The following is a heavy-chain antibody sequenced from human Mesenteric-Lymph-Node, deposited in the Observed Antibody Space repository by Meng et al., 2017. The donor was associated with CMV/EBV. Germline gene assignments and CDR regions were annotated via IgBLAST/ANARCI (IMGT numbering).Heavy chain of an antibody. CDR3: ARDHGGYFDS. V-gene: IGHV1-2*02. CDR2: INPNRGGT. Sequence: SCEASGYTFTAYLMHWVRQAPGQGLEWMGWINPNRGGTNFAQKCQGRVTMTRDTSISTAYIELKSLSSDDTAVYYCARDHGGYFDSWGQGTLVTVSS. J-gene: IGHJ4*02. CDR1: GYTFTAYL. D-gene: IGHD3-10*01.